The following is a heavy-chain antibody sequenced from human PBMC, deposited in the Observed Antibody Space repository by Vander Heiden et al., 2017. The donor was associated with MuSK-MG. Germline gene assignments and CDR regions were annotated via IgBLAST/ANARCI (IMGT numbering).Heavy chain of an antibody. J-gene: IGHJ4*02. CDR2: ISYDGSNK. D-gene: IGHD6-19*01. CDR3: ARDLTGRKQWLDDY. V-gene: IGHV3-30*04. CDR1: GFTFSSYA. Sequence: QVQLVESGGGVVQPGRSLRLSCAASGFTFSSYAMHWVRQAPGKGLEWVAVISYDGSNKYYADSVKGRFTISRDNSKNTLYLQMNSLGAEDTAVYYCARDLTGRKQWLDDYWGQGTLVTVSS.